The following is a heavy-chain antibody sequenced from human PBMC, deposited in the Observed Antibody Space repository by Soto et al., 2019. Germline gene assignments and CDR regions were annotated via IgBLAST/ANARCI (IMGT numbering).Heavy chain of an antibody. CDR3: ARSGYCSGGSCYLGYYYGMDV. J-gene: IGHJ6*02. V-gene: IGHV3-33*01. CDR2: IWYDGSNK. D-gene: IGHD2-15*01. CDR1: GFTFSSYG. Sequence: GGSLRLSCVASGFTFSSYGMQLVFQAPGKGLEWVAVIWYDGSNKYYADSVKGRFTISRDNSKNTLYLQMNSLRAEDTAVYYCARSGYCSGGSCYLGYYYGMDVWGQGTTVTVSS.